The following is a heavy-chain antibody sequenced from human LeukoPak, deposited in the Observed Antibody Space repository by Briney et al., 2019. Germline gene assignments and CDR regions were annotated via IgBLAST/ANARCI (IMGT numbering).Heavy chain of an antibody. CDR3: ARGIAAAGTAVY. CDR1: VYTFTGYY. CDR2: INPNSGGT. D-gene: IGHD6-13*01. J-gene: IGHJ4*02. Sequence: ASVKVSCKASVYTFTGYYMHWVRQAPGQGLEWMGWINPNSGGTNYAQKFQGRVTTTRDTSISTAYMELSRLRSDDTAVYYCARGIAAAGTAVYWGQGTLVTVSS. V-gene: IGHV1-2*02.